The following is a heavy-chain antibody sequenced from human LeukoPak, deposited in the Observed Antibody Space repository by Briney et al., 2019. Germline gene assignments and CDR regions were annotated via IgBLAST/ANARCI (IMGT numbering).Heavy chain of an antibody. CDR2: IYDSGST. V-gene: IGHV4-30-2*01. CDR1: GDSISSGGYS. J-gene: IGHJ5*02. Sequence: PSETLSLTCAVSGDSISSGGYSWSWIRQPPGKGLEWIGYIYDSGSTYYNPSLKSRVTMSVDRSKNQFSLRLSSVTAADTAVYYCARDQGGYYDRRRGLKSDNWFDPWGQGTLVIVSS. D-gene: IGHD3-22*01. CDR3: ARDQGGYYDRRRGLKSDNWFDP.